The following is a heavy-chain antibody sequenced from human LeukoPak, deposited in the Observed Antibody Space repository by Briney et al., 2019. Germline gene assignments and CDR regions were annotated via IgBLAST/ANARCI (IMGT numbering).Heavy chain of an antibody. V-gene: IGHV4-38-2*01. CDR3: ARPRRYSYGYVDY. CDR1: GYSISSAYY. CDR2: FYHSGST. J-gene: IGHJ4*02. Sequence: SETLSLTCAVSGYSISSAYYWGWIRQPPGKGLEWIGSFYHSGSTYYNPSLKSRVTISVDTSKNQFSLKLSSVTAADTAVYYCARPRRYSYGYVDYWGQGTPVTVSS. D-gene: IGHD5-18*01.